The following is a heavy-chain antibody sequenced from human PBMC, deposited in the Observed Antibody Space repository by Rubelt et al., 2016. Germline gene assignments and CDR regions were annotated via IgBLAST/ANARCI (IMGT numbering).Heavy chain of an antibody. V-gene: IGHV4-34*01. D-gene: IGHD6-6*01. CDR1: GGSFSSYY. CDR2: ISHGGST. CDR3: AGEWLGSGSSYDH. J-gene: IGHJ5*02. Sequence: QVQLQQWGAGLLKPSETLSLTCAVYGGSFSSYYWSWVRQPPGKGLEWIGEISHGGSTNYNPSLKSRVTISVDTSRNQVSLKLNVGTAADTAIYFCAGEWLGSGSSYDHWGQGTLVTVSS.